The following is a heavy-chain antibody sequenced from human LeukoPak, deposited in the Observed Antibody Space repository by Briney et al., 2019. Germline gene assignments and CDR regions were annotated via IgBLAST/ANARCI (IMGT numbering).Heavy chain of an antibody. Sequence: ASLKVSCKASGYTFTNYDIYWVRQATGQGLEWMGWMNPNSANTGYAQNFQGRITITTNTSISTAYMELSSLRSEDTAVYCCARGHCGGDCFDPWGQGTLVTVSS. CDR1: GYTFTNYD. D-gene: IGHD2-21*01. CDR2: MNPNSANT. V-gene: IGHV1-8*03. CDR3: ARGHCGGDCFDP. J-gene: IGHJ5*02.